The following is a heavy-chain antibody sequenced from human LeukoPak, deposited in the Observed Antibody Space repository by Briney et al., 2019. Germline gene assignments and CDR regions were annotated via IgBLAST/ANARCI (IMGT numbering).Heavy chain of an antibody. Sequence: ASVKVSCKVSGYTLTESSMHWVRQAPGKGLEWMGGFDPEDGETIYAQKFQGRVTMTEDTSTDTAYMELSSLRSEDTAVYYCATDTPPSLLWFGELWSAAFDIWGQGTMVTVSS. CDR3: ATDTPPSLLWFGELWSAAFDI. D-gene: IGHD3-10*01. V-gene: IGHV1-24*01. CDR1: GYTLTESS. J-gene: IGHJ3*02. CDR2: FDPEDGET.